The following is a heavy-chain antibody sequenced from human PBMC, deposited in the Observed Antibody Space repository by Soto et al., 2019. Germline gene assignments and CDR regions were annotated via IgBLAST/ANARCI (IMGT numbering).Heavy chain of an antibody. CDR1: GFTFSTGS. D-gene: IGHD5-12*01. V-gene: IGHV3-21*02. Sequence: EVQLVESGGGLVKPGGSLRLSCAASGFTFSTGSMNWVRQAPGKGLEWVSSISGSSRNMYYADSVKGRFTISRDNAKNSLYLQMNSLRAEDTAVYYCARDNGYDAATLDYWGQGTLVTVSS. J-gene: IGHJ4*02. CDR2: ISGSSRNM. CDR3: ARDNGYDAATLDY.